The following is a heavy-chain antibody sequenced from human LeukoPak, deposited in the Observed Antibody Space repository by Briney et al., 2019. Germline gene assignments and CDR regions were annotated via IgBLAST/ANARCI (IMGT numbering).Heavy chain of an antibody. Sequence: SETLSLTCAVYGGSFSGYYWSWIRQPPGKGLEGMGEINHTGNTNYNPSFKSRVTISVDTSKNQFSLKLSSVTAADTAVYYCARDFAFDIWGQGTMVTVSS. CDR3: ARDFAFDI. CDR2: INHTGNT. J-gene: IGHJ3*02. CDR1: GGSFSGYY. V-gene: IGHV4-34*01.